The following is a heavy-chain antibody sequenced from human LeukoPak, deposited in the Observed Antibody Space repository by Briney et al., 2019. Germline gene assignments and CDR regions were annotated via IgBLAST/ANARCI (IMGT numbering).Heavy chain of an antibody. V-gene: IGHV4-39*01. CDR3: ARELERGGLLRYNWFDP. CDR1: GGSISSSSYY. CDR2: IYYSGST. Sequence: KPSETLSLTCTVSGGSISSSSYYWGWIRQPPGKGLEWIGSIYYSGSTYYNPSLKSRVTISVDTSKNQFSLKLSSVTAADTAVYYCARELERGGLLRYNWFDPWGQGTLVTVSS. J-gene: IGHJ5*02. D-gene: IGHD1-1*01.